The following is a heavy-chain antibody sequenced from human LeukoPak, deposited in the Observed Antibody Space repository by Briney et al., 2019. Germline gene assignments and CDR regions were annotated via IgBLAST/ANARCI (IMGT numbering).Heavy chain of an antibody. D-gene: IGHD5-18*01. J-gene: IGHJ4*02. CDR3: ASGYSYGPFDY. Sequence: GGSLRLSCAASGFTFTSYDMNWVRQAPGKALEWVSYISGSRTTMYYTDSVKGRFTISRDNAKNSLYLQMNSLRAEDTAVYYCASGYSYGPFDYWGQGTLVTVSS. CDR2: ISGSRTTM. V-gene: IGHV3-48*03. CDR1: GFTFTSYD.